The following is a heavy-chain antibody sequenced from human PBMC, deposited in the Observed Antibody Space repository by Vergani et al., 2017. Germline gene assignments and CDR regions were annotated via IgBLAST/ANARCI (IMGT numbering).Heavy chain of an antibody. CDR2: IRHDGIT. CDR3: AREGYCTNGVCFTLFDV. D-gene: IGHD2-8*01. Sequence: QAQLQQWGAGLLKPSETLSLTCAIYGGSFNDYWWTWIRQPPGKGLEWIGEIRHDGITHYRPSVKSRVTISIDTSTHQFSLNLRSVTAADTAVYYCAREGYCTNGVCFTLFDVWGQGALVTVSS. V-gene: IGHV4-34*01. J-gene: IGHJ4*02. CDR1: GGSFNDYW.